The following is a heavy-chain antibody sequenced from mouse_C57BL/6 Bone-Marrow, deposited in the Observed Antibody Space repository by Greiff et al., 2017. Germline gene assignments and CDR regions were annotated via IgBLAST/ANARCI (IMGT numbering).Heavy chain of an antibody. V-gene: IGHV14-4*01. CDR1: GFNIKDAY. D-gene: IGHD2-3*01. CDR2: IDPENGYT. Sequence: EVQLQESGAELVRLGASVKLSCTASGFNIKDAYMHWVKQRPEQGLEWIGWIDPENGYTEYASQFQGKAPIPADTSSKPYYLQLSSLTSEDTAVYYCTTFSDGYFLMDYWGQGTSVTVSS. J-gene: IGHJ4*01. CDR3: TTFSDGYFLMDY.